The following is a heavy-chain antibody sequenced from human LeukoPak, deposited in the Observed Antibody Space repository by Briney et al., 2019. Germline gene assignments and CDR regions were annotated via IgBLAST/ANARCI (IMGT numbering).Heavy chain of an antibody. CDR1: NGPITSTKW. J-gene: IGHJ3*02. D-gene: IGHD2-21*01. CDR3: WSSSLVVVVTYGFDI. V-gene: IGHV4-4*02. CDR2: ISHTGST. Sequence: DPSETLSLTCTVSNGPITSTKWWSWVRQPPGKGLEWIGEISHTGSTNYNPSFNSRVTMSVDKSKSQFSLNLKSVTAADTALYYCWSSSLVVVVTYGFDIWGRGTVVTVSS.